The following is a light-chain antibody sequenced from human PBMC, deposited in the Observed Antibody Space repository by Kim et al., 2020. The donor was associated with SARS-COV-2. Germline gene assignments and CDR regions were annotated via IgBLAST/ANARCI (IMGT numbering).Light chain of an antibody. V-gene: IGKV3-20*01. CDR2: GAS. CDR1: QSVISSY. Sequence: SPGEGTAPSCRASQSVISSYLAWYQQKPGRAPRLLIYGASSRATGIPDRFSGSGSGTDFTLTISRLEPEDFAVYYCQQYGSSPWTFGQGTKVDIK. CDR3: QQYGSSPWT. J-gene: IGKJ1*01.